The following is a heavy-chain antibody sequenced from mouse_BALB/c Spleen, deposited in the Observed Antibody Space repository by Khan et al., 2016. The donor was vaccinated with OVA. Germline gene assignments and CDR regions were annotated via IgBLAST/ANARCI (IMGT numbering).Heavy chain of an antibody. CDR2: INTYTGET. CDR3: ARGNWYFDV. CDR1: GYTFTNHG. V-gene: IGHV9-3-1*01. Sequence: QMQLVQSGPEPMKPGETVKISCKASGYTFTNHGMNWVRQAPGKGLKWMGWINTYTGETTYADDFKGQFAFSLETSANTAYLQINNLKTEDTATYCGARGNWYFDVWGAGTTVTVSA. J-gene: IGHJ1*01.